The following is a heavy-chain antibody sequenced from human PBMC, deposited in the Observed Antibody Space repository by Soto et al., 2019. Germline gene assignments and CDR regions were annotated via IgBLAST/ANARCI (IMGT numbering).Heavy chain of an antibody. D-gene: IGHD3-22*01. CDR1: GFTFSSYA. Sequence: PWGSLRLSCAASGFTFSSYAMSWVRQAPGKGLEWVSAISVSGGSTYYADSVKGRFTISRDNSKNTLYLQMNSLRAEDTAVYYCAKDLVDYYDSSGYYYCCQHWGQGTLVIVSS. CDR2: ISVSGGST. V-gene: IGHV3-23*01. J-gene: IGHJ1*01. CDR3: AKDLVDYYDSSGYYYCCQH.